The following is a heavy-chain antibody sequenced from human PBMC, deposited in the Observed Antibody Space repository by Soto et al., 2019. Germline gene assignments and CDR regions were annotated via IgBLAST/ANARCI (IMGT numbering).Heavy chain of an antibody. CDR1: GFTFSSYA. D-gene: IGHD6-13*01. J-gene: IGHJ4*02. CDR3: VKEGLAADFDS. V-gene: IGHV3-23*01. Sequence: GGSLRLSCAASGFTFSSYAMSWVRQAPGKGLEWVSRIRGDGSMTYYADSVKGRFTISRDNAKNTLHVQMNSLRAEDTAVYYCVKEGLAADFDSWGQGTLVTVSS. CDR2: IRGDGSMT.